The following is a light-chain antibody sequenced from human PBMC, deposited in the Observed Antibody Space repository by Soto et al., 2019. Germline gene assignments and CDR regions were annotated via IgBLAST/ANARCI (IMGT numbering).Light chain of an antibody. Sequence: DSQMTQSASTLSASVGDRVTITCRASQSISSWLAWYQQKPGKAPKLLIYDASSLESGVPSRFSGSGSGTEFTLTISSLQPDDFATYYCQQYETFGQGTKV. CDR3: QQYET. CDR2: DAS. J-gene: IGKJ1*01. CDR1: QSISSW. V-gene: IGKV1-5*01.